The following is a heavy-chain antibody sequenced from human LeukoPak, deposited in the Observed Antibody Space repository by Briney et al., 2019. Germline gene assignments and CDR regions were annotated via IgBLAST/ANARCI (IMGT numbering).Heavy chain of an antibody. CDR1: GGSISSYY. V-gene: IGHV4-59*01. CDR3: AGGDYDILTGYRYYFDY. Sequence: SETLSLTCTVSGGSISSYYWSWIRQPPGKGLEWLGYIYYSGSTNYNPSLKSRVTISVDTSKNQFSLKLSSVTAADTAVCYCAGGDYDILTGYRYYFDYWGQGTLVTVSS. J-gene: IGHJ4*02. CDR2: IYYSGST. D-gene: IGHD3-9*01.